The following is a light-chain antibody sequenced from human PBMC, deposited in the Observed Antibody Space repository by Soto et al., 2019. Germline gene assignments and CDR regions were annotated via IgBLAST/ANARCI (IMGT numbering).Light chain of an antibody. CDR3: CSYAGSFYV. Sequence: QSALTQPRSVSGSPGQSVTISCTGTSSDVGGYNYVSWYQQHPGKAPKLMIYDVIKRPSGVPDRFSGSKSVNTASLTISVLQAEDEADYYCCSYAGSFYVFGTGTKLTVL. CDR2: DVI. V-gene: IGLV2-11*01. CDR1: SSDVGGYNY. J-gene: IGLJ1*01.